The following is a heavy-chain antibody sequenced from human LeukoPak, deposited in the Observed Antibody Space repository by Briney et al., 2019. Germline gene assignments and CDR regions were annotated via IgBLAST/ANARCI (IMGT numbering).Heavy chain of an antibody. V-gene: IGHV4-39*07. Sequence: SETLSLTCTVSGGSISSSSYYWGWIRQPPGKGLEWIGSIYYSGSTYYNPSLKSRVIISVDTSKNQFSLKLSSVTAADTAVYYCARDLYYYDSSRPQFDPWGQGTLVTVSS. CDR2: IYYSGST. J-gene: IGHJ5*02. CDR1: GGSISSSSYY. D-gene: IGHD3-22*01. CDR3: ARDLYYYDSSRPQFDP.